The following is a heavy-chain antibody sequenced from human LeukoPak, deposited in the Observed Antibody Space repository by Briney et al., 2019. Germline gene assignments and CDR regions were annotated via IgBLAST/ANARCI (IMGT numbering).Heavy chain of an antibody. V-gene: IGHV3-30*18. CDR1: GLSFGSYG. Sequence: GGSLRLSCAASGLSFGSYGMHWVRQAPGKGLEWVAVISHEGSNQYYADSVKGRFTISRDNSKNMVYLQMNSLRAEDTAVYYCVKDYDSSGYYPHYWGQGTLVIVSS. CDR3: VKDYDSSGYYPHY. CDR2: ISHEGSNQ. D-gene: IGHD3-22*01. J-gene: IGHJ4*02.